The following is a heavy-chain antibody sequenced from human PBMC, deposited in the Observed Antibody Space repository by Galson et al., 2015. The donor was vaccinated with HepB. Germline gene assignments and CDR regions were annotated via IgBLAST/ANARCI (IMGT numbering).Heavy chain of an antibody. CDR1: GFTFGDYT. CDR3: SRDFGYYDSSGYYYGDGRDAFDI. V-gene: IGHV3-49*03. D-gene: IGHD3-22*01. Sequence: SLRLSCAASGFTFGDYTLSWFRQAPGKGLEWVGFIRSKRYGATTEYAASVKGRFIMSRDDSKSIAYLQMNSLKTEDTAVYYCSRDFGYYDSSGYYYGDGRDAFDIWGQGTMVTVS. J-gene: IGHJ3*02. CDR2: IRSKRYGATT.